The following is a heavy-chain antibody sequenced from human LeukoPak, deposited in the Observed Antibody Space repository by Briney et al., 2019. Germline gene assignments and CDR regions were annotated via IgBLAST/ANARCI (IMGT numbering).Heavy chain of an antibody. CDR1: GYTFTSYG. J-gene: IGHJ5*02. CDR2: ISAYNGNT. CDR3: ARDPGVLPPNWFDP. Sequence: GASVKVSCKASGYTFTSYGISWVRQAPGQGLEWMGWISAYNGNTNYAQKLQGRVTMTTDTSTSTAYMELRSLRSEDTAVYYCARDPGVLPPNWFDPWGQGTLVTVSS. V-gene: IGHV1-18*01. D-gene: IGHD3-10*01.